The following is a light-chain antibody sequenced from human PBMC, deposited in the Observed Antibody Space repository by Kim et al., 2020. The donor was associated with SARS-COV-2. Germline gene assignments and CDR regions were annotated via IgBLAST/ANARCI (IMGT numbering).Light chain of an antibody. CDR2: EDT. CDR1: RLGDKY. V-gene: IGLV3-1*01. CDR3: QAWDSSTAV. Sequence: SVSPGQTASITCSGDRLGDKYACWYQQKPGQSPVVVIYEDTKRPSGIPERFSGSNSGNTATLTISGTQAMDEADYYCQAWDSSTAVFGTGTKVTVL. J-gene: IGLJ1*01.